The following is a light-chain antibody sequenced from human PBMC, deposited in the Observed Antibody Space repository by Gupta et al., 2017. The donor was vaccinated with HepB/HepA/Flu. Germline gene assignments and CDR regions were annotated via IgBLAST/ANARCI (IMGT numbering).Light chain of an antibody. J-gene: IGLJ2*01. CDR1: SGPVTSGHY. CDR3: FHSHVAVRV. V-gene: IGLV7-46*01. Sequence: QVVVTQEPSLTVSPGGTVTLTCGSNSGPVTSGHYTYWFQQKPGQALRTLIYDTTKKHSWTPARFSGSLLGGKAALVLTGAQADDDAEYQCFHSHVAVRVFGGGTRLTGL. CDR2: DTT.